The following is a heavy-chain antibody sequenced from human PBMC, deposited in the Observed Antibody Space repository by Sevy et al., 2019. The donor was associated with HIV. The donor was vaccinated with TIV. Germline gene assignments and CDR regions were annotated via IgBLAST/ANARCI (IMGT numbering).Heavy chain of an antibody. D-gene: IGHD6-13*01. CDR1: GFTFSDHY. J-gene: IGHJ4*02. V-gene: IGHV3-72*01. CDR2: IRNKADSYTT. CDR3: ATHAGIAAAGRVFDY. Sequence: GSLRLSCAASGFTFSDHYMEWVRQAPGKGLEWVGRIRNKADSYTTEYAASVKGRFTISRDDSKNSLYLLMNSLKTEDTAVYYCATHAGIAAAGRVFDYWGQRTLVTVSS.